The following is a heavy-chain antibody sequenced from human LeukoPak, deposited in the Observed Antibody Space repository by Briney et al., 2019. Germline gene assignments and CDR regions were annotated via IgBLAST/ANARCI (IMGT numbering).Heavy chain of an antibody. D-gene: IGHD3-10*01. V-gene: IGHV1-3*01. CDR1: GYTFTSYA. CDR2: INAGNGNT. CDR3: ARNGRVRRVVKDLFEY. Sequence: ASVKVSCKASGYTFTSYAMHWVRQAPGQRLEWMGRINAGNGNTKYSQEFQGRVIITKDTSTGTAYMDLRDLRTDDTAMYYCARNGRVRRVVKDLFEYWGQGTLVAVSS. J-gene: IGHJ4*02.